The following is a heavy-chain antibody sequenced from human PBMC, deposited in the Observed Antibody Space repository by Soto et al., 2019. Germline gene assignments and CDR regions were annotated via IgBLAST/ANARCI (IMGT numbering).Heavy chain of an antibody. CDR3: ARVAGRWSSSACELYGMDV. Sequence: EVRLVESGGGLVQPGGSLRLTCEASGFSFSNYWMHWVRQAPGQGPVWVSHITHDGSSTTYADSVKGRFTISRDNARTTLYLQVNSLRVEDTAVYYCARVAGRWSSSACELYGMDVWGQGTTVTVSS. CDR2: ITHDGSST. CDR1: GFSFSNYW. D-gene: IGHD2-2*01. J-gene: IGHJ6*02. V-gene: IGHV3-74*01.